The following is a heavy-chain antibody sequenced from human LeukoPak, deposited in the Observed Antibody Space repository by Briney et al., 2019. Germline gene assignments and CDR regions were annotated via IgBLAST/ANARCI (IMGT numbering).Heavy chain of an antibody. CDR3: AGGSGYYMFEYFQH. CDR1: GFTFSSYS. Sequence: PGGSLRLSCAASGFTFSSYSMNWVRQAPGKGLEWVSSISSSSSYIYYADSVKGRFTISRDNAKNSLYLQMNSLRAEDTAVYYCAGGSGYYMFEYFQHWGQGTLVTVSS. D-gene: IGHD3-22*01. CDR2: ISSSSSYI. V-gene: IGHV3-21*01. J-gene: IGHJ1*01.